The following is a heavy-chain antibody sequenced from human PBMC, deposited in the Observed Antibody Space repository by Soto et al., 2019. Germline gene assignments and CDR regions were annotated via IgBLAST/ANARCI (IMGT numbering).Heavy chain of an antibody. CDR1: GATFSSYA. CDR2: IIPIFGTA. CDR3: ARDSILAYCGGDCYYYYGMDV. Sequence: SVKVSCKASGATFSSYAISWVRQAPGQGLEWMGGIIPIFGTASYAQKFQGRVTITADESTSTAYMELSSLRSEDTAVYYCARDSILAYCGGDCYYYYGMDVWGQGTTVTVSS. D-gene: IGHD2-21*02. V-gene: IGHV1-69*13. J-gene: IGHJ6*02.